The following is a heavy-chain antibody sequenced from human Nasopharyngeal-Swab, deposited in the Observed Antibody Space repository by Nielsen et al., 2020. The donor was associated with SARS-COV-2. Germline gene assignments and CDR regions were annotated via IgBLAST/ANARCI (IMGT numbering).Heavy chain of an antibody. CDR2: IVVGSGNT. Sequence: SVKVSCKASGFTFTSSAVQWVRQARGQRLEWIGWIVVGSGNTNYAQKFQERVTITRDMSTSTAYMELSSLRSEDTAVYYCARDRGYDILTGYPYYYYYMDVWGKGTTVTVSS. CDR1: GFTFTSSA. J-gene: IGHJ6*03. D-gene: IGHD3-9*01. V-gene: IGHV1-58*01. CDR3: ARDRGYDILTGYPYYYYYMDV.